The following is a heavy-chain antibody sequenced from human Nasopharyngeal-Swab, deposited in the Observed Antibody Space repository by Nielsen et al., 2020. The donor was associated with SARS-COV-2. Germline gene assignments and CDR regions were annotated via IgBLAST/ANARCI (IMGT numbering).Heavy chain of an antibody. CDR3: ARDVVGATTTDAFDI. D-gene: IGHD1-26*01. J-gene: IGHJ3*02. V-gene: IGHV4-4*01. Sequence: SCAVSGGSISSSNWWSWVRQPPGKGLEWIGEIYHSGSTNYNPSLKSRVTISVDESKNQFSLKLSSVTDADTAVYFCARDVVGATTTDAFDIWGQGTMVTVSS. CDR1: GGSISSSNW. CDR2: IYHSGST.